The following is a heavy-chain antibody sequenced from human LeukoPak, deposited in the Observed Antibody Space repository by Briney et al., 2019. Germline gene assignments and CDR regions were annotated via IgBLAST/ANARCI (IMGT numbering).Heavy chain of an antibody. CDR2: INHSGGT. D-gene: IGHD4-17*01. CDR1: GGSFSGYY. Sequence: PSETLSLTCAVYGGSFSGYYWSWIRQPPGKGLEWIGEINHSGGTNYNPSLKSRVTISVDTSKNQFSLKLSSVAAADTAVYYCARSVPMTTVATNPHWGQGTLITVSS. J-gene: IGHJ4*02. V-gene: IGHV4-34*01. CDR3: ARSVPMTTVATNPH.